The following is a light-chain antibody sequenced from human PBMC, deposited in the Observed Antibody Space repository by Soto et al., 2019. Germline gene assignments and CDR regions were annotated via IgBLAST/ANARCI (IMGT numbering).Light chain of an antibody. J-gene: IGLJ3*02. Sequence: QSALTQPASVSGSLGQSITISCTRTSSDIGGYKYVSWYQQHPGKAPKLIIFEVSNRPSGVSDRFSGSNSGNTASLTISGLQAEDEADYSCTSYSRYRVLVFGGGTKVTVL. CDR2: EVS. CDR1: SSDIGGYKY. CDR3: TSYSRYRVLV. V-gene: IGLV2-14*01.